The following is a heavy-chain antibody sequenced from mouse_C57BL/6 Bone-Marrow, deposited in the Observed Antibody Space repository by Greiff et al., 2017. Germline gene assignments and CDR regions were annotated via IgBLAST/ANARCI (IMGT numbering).Heavy chain of an antibody. CDR1: GFNIKDDY. V-gene: IGHV14-4*01. Sequence: EVQRVESGAELVRPGASVKLSCTASGFNIKDDYMHWVKQRPEQGLEWIGWIDPENGDTEYASKFQGKATITADTSSNTAYLQLSSLTSEDTAVYYCPTGVSSYNWYFDVWGTGTTVTVSS. J-gene: IGHJ1*03. CDR2: IDPENGDT. D-gene: IGHD1-1*01. CDR3: PTGVSSYNWYFDV.